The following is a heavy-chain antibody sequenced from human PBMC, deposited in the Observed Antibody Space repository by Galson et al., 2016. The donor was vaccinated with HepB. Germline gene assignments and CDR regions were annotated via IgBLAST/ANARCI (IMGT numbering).Heavy chain of an antibody. J-gene: IGHJ4*02. CDR3: AKRGVWDVHYFDY. Sequence: SLRLSCAASGFTVSDHYMSWLRQPPGKGLEWISVVYSVDSMYYADSVKGRFTISRDSSKNTLYLQMNSLRAEDTAVYYCAKRGVWDVHYFDYWGQGTLVTVSS. V-gene: IGHV3-53*01. CDR1: GFTVSDHY. CDR2: VYSVDSM. D-gene: IGHD3-16*01.